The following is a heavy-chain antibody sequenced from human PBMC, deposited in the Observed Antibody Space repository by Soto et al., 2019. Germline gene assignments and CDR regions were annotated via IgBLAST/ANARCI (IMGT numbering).Heavy chain of an antibody. Sequence: PSQTLSLTCAISGDGVSSNSAAWNWIRQSPSRGLEWLGRTYYRSQWLNDYADSVKSRITIKPDTSKNQFSLELDSVTPEDTAVYYCAREKGPYHDSSGTFDYWGLGNLVTVSS. D-gene: IGHD3-22*01. J-gene: IGHJ4*02. CDR1: GDGVSSNSAA. CDR2: TYYRSQWLN. V-gene: IGHV6-1*01. CDR3: AREKGPYHDSSGTFDY.